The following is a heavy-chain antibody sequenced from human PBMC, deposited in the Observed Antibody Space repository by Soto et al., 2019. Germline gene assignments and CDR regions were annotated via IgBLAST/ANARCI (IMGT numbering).Heavy chain of an antibody. V-gene: IGHV3-30-3*01. CDR3: ASSSGSLYYYYYGMDV. CDR1: GFTFSSYA. Sequence: GGSLRLSCAASGFTFSSYAMHWVRQAPGKGLEWVAVISYDGSNKYYADSVKGRFTISRDNSKNTLYLQMNSLRAEDTAVYYCASSSGSLYYYYYGMDVWGQGTTVTVSS. CDR2: ISYDGSNK. J-gene: IGHJ6*02. D-gene: IGHD1-26*01.